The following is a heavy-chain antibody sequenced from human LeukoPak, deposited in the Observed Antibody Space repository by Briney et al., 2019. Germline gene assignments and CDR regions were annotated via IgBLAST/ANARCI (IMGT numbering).Heavy chain of an antibody. V-gene: IGHV3-11*01. J-gene: IGHJ4*02. CDR1: GFTFSSYA. Sequence: PGGSLRLSCAASGFTFSSYAMSWIRQAPGKGLEWVSYISSSGSTIYYADSVKGRFTISRDNAKNSLYLQMNSLRAEDTAVYYCARSEDIVVVPAATAFDYWGQGTLVTVSS. CDR3: ARSEDIVVVPAATAFDY. CDR2: ISSSGSTI. D-gene: IGHD2-2*01.